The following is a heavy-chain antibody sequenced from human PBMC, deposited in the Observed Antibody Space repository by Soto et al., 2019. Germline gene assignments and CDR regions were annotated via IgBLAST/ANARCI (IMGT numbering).Heavy chain of an antibody. CDR1: GFSFSGSG. V-gene: IGHV3-73*01. CDR3: TSRFKTSPGGY. Sequence: PGGSLRLSCAASGFSFSGSGMHWVRQASGKGLEWVGLIKSKASNYATAYAASVKGRFTISRDDSKNTAYLQMDSLKTEDTAVYYCTSRFKTSPGGYWGQGSLVTVS. D-gene: IGHD3-3*01. J-gene: IGHJ4*02. CDR2: IKSKASNYAT.